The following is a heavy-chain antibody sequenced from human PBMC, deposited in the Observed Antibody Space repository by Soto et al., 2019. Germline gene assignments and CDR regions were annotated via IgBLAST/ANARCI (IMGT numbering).Heavy chain of an antibody. Sequence: HPVGSLRLSCAASGFTFSGSAMHWVRQASGKGLEWVGRIRTKANNYATAYAVSVKGRFTISRDDSRNTAYLQMNSLKTEDTAVYYCARRLYDFWSGHPKGLDYWGQGTVVTVSS. CDR3: ARRLYDFWSGHPKGLDY. V-gene: IGHV3-73*01. CDR1: GFTFSGSA. J-gene: IGHJ4*02. D-gene: IGHD3-3*01. CDR2: IRTKANNYAT.